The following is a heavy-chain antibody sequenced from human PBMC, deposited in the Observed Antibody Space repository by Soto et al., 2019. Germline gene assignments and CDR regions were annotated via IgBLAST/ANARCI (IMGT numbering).Heavy chain of an antibody. Sequence: PGESLKISCNGSGYSFTSYWIGWMRQMPGKGLEWMGIIYPGDSDTRYSPSFQGQVTISADKSISTAYLQWSSLKASDTAMYYCARQLAAAGTRWFDPWGQGTLVTVSS. V-gene: IGHV5-51*01. CDR3: ARQLAAAGTRWFDP. D-gene: IGHD6-13*01. CDR2: IYPGDSDT. J-gene: IGHJ5*02. CDR1: GYSFTSYW.